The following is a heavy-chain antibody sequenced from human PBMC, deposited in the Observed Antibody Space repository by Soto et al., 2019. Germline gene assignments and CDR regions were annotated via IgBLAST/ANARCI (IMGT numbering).Heavy chain of an antibody. J-gene: IGHJ4*02. Sequence: SETLSLTCTVSGGSISSGGYYWSWIRQHPGKGLEWIGYIYYSGSTYYNPSLKSRVTISVDTSKNQFSLKLSSVTAADTAVYYCASTQEMATIGGRDYWGRGTLVTVS. V-gene: IGHV4-31*03. CDR3: ASTQEMATIGGRDY. D-gene: IGHD5-12*01. CDR2: IYYSGST. CDR1: GGSISSGGYY.